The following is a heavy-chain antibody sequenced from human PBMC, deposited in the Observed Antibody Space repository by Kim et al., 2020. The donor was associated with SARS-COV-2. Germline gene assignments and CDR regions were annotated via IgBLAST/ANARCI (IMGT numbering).Heavy chain of an antibody. J-gene: IGHJ6*02. CDR3: ARDYGMDV. CDR2: INHSGST. CDR1: GGSFSGYY. V-gene: IGHV4-34*01. Sequence: SETLSLTCAVYGGSFSGYYWSWIRQPPGKGLEWIGEINHSGSTNYNPSLKSRVTISVDTSKNQFSLKLSSVTAADTAVYYCARDYGMDVWGQGTTVTVSS.